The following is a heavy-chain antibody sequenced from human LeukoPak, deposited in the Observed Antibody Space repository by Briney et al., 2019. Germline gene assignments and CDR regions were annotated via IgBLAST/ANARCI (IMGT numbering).Heavy chain of an antibody. CDR1: GGSISSSSYY. CDR3: ARVFVVPAANYVGAFDI. D-gene: IGHD2-2*01. V-gene: IGHV4-39*07. Sequence: SETLSLTCTVSGGSISSSSYYWGWIRQPPGKGLEWIGNIYYSGSTYYNPSLKSRVTISVDTSKNQFSLKLNSVTAADTAVYYCARVFVVPAANYVGAFDIWGQGTMVTVSS. J-gene: IGHJ3*02. CDR2: IYYSGST.